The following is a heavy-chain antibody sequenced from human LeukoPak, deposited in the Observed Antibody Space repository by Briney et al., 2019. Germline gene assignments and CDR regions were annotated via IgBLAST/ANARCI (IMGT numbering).Heavy chain of an antibody. D-gene: IGHD4-17*01. CDR2: IHYSGST. V-gene: IGHV4-61*01. Sequence: SETLSLTCTVSGASVNGASVTTYYWSWIRQPPGKGLEWIGYIHYSGSTSYNPSLKSRVTMSVDTSKNQFSLKLSSVIAADTAVYYCTRDTGTTGEVKFDPWGQGTLVTVSS. CDR1: GASVNGASVTTYY. J-gene: IGHJ5*02. CDR3: TRDTGTTGEVKFDP.